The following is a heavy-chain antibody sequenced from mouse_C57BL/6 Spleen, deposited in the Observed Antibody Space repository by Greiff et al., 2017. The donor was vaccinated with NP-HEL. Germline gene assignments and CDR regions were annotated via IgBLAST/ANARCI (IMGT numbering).Heavy chain of an antibody. CDR3: ASYYGSSRGY. J-gene: IGHJ2*01. V-gene: IGHV1-81*01. Sequence: VKLMESGAELARPGASVKLSCKASGYTFTSYGISWVKQRTGQGLEWIGEIYPRSGNTYYNEKFKGKATLTADKSSSTAYMELRSLTSEDSAVYFCASYYGSSRGYWGQGTTLTVSS. D-gene: IGHD1-1*01. CDR2: IYPRSGNT. CDR1: GYTFTSYG.